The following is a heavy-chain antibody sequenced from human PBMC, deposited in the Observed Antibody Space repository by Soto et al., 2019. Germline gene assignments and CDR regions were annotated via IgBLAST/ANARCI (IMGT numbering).Heavy chain of an antibody. Sequence: PGGSLRLSCAASGFTFSSYAMSWVRQAPGKGLEWVSAISGSGGSTYYADSVKGRFTISRDNSKNTLYLQMNSLRAEDTAVYYCAKGPHYYDSSGYSSYWGQGTRVTVSS. V-gene: IGHV3-23*01. D-gene: IGHD3-22*01. CDR3: AKGPHYYDSSGYSSY. CDR1: GFTFSSYA. J-gene: IGHJ4*02. CDR2: ISGSGGST.